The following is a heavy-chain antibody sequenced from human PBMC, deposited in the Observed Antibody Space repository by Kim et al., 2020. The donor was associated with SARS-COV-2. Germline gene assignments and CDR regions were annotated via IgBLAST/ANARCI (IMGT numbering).Heavy chain of an antibody. V-gene: IGHV4-34*01. Sequence: SETLSLTCAVYGGSFSGYYWSWIRQPPGKGLEWIGEINHSGRTNYNPSLKSRVTISVDTSKNQFSLKLTSVTAADAALYFCARRLSNTSGWGSNYCDLWGQGILVPVSS. CDR2: INHSGRT. J-gene: IGHJ1*01. CDR1: GGSFSGYY. CDR3: ARRLSNTSGWGSNYCDL. D-gene: IGHD3-10*01.